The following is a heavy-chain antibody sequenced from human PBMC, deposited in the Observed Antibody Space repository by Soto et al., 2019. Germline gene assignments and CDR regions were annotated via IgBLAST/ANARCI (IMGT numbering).Heavy chain of an antibody. Sequence: QVQLQESGPGLVKPSQTLSLTCTVSGGSIDNYEYYWTWIRQPPGKVLEWVGYIYYSGRTNYNPSLNSRLTISLDTSKNQFSLRLTSVSAADTAMYYCARDRSNSPDYFDFWGQGPLVTVSS. V-gene: IGHV4-30-4*01. CDR2: IYYSGRT. CDR3: ARDRSNSPDYFDF. D-gene: IGHD6-6*01. J-gene: IGHJ4*02. CDR1: GGSIDNYEYY.